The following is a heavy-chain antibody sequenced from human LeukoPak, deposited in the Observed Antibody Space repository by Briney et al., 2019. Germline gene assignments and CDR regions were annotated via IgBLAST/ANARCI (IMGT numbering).Heavy chain of an antibody. V-gene: IGHV5-51*01. CDR3: ARHVSAAVPYYFDY. D-gene: IGHD6-13*01. Sequence: GESLKISCKGSGYSFTTYWIGWVRQMPGKGLEWMGIIYPGDSDTRYSPSFQGQVTISADKSISTAYLQWSSLKASDTAMYYCARHVSAAVPYYFDYWGQGTLVAVSS. CDR1: GYSFTTYW. J-gene: IGHJ4*02. CDR2: IYPGDSDT.